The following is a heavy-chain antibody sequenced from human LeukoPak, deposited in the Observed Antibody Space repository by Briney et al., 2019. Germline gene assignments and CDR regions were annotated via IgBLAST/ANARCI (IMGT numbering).Heavy chain of an antibody. V-gene: IGHV1-18*01. D-gene: IGHD3-10*01. CDR3: ARDLAVRGVLITEFDY. J-gene: IGHJ4*02. CDR2: NSAYNGNK. Sequence: ASVKSSCKASGYTFTSSGISWVRQAPGQGLEWMGWNSAYNGNKNYAQKLQGRVTMTTDTSTSTAYMELRSLRSDDTAVYYCARDLAVRGVLITEFDYWGQGTLVTVSS. CDR1: GYTFTSSG.